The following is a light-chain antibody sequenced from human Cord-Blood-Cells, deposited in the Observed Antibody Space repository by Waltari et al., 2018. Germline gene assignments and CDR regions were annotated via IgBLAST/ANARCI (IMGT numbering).Light chain of an antibody. Sequence: EIVLTQSPATLSLSPGERATLPCRASQGVSSYLAWYQQKPGQAPRLLIYDASNRATGIPARFSGSGPGTDFTLTISSLEPEDFAVYYCQQRSNWQFTFGPGTKVDIK. CDR3: QQRSNWQFT. V-gene: IGKV3D-11*01. CDR1: QGVSSY. J-gene: IGKJ3*01. CDR2: DAS.